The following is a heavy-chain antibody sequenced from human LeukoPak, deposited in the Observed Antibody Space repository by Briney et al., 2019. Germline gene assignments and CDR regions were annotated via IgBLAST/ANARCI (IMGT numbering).Heavy chain of an antibody. CDR3: ATASSWVWFGVFFDY. J-gene: IGHJ4*02. D-gene: IGHD3-10*01. V-gene: IGHV7-4-1*02. Sequence: GASVKVSCKASGYTFNTYAMNWVRQAPGQGLEWMGWINTNTGKPTSVQGFRGRFDFSLDTSVSTAYLHISSLKTEDTAVYYCATASSWVWFGVFFDYWGQGTLVTVSS. CDR1: GYTFNTYA. CDR2: INTNTGKP.